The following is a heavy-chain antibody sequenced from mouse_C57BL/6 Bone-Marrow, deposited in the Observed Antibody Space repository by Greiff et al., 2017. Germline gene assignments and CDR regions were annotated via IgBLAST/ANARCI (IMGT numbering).Heavy chain of an antibody. V-gene: IGHV1-15*01. D-gene: IGHD2-1*01. CDR1: GYTFTDYE. Sequence: QVQLQQSGAELVRPGASVTLSCKASGYTFTDYEMHWVKQTPVHGLEWIGAIDPETGGTAYNQKFKGKAILTADKSSSTAYMELRSLTSEDSAVYDCTRGGIYYGNYFDYWGQGTTLTVSS. CDR2: IDPETGGT. CDR3: TRGGIYYGNYFDY. J-gene: IGHJ2*01.